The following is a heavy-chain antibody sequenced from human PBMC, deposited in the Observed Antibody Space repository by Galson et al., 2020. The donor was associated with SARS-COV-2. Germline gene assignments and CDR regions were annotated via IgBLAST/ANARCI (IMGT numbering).Heavy chain of an antibody. D-gene: IGHD3-22*01. Sequence: SGPTLVKPTQTLTLTCTFSGFSLSTSGMCVSWIRQPPGKALEWLARIDWDDDKYYSTSLKTRLTISKDTSKNQVVLTMTNMDPVDTATYYGARSRSGYASENWFDPWGQGTLVTVSS. CDR3: ARSRSGYASENWFDP. CDR2: IDWDDDK. J-gene: IGHJ5*02. V-gene: IGHV2-70*11. CDR1: GFSLSTSGMC.